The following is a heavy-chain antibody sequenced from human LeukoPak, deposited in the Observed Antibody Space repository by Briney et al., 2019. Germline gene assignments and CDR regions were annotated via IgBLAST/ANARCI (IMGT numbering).Heavy chain of an antibody. CDR2: IKQDGSEK. J-gene: IGHJ4*02. CDR3: ARDLYRIVVVPHYFDY. Sequence: GGSLRLSCAASGFTFSSYWMSWVRKAPGNGLEWVANIKQDGSEKYYVDSVKGRFIISRDNAKNSLYLQMNSLRAEDTAVYYCARDLYRIVVVPHYFDYWGQGTLVNVSS. CDR1: GFTFSSYW. D-gene: IGHD3-22*01. V-gene: IGHV3-7*01.